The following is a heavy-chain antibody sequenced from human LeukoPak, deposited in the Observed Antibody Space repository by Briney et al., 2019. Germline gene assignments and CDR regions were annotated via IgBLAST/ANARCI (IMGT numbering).Heavy chain of an antibody. J-gene: IGHJ4*02. V-gene: IGHV3-7*04. CDR3: ARGKLDDSSGYYYFDY. CDR2: IKQDGSEK. CDR1: GFTFSSYW. D-gene: IGHD3-22*01. Sequence: GGSLRLSCAASGFTFSSYWMSWVRQAPGKGLEWVANIKQDGSEKYYVDSVKGRFTISRDNSKNTLYLQMNSLRAEDTAVYYCARGKLDDSSGYYYFDYWGQGTLVTVSS.